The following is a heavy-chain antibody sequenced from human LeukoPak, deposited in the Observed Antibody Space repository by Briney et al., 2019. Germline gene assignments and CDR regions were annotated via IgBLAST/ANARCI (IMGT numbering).Heavy chain of an antibody. V-gene: IGHV3-21*01. CDR2: ISSSSSYI. D-gene: IGHD3-10*01. CDR1: GFTFSSYS. CDR3: ARDEFLVRGVLKLFDY. Sequence: GGSLRLSCAASGFTFSSYSMNWVRQAPGKGLEWISSISSSSSYIYYADSVKGRFTISRDNAKNSLYLQMNSLRAEDTAVYYCARDEFLVRGVLKLFDYWGQGTLVTVSS. J-gene: IGHJ4*02.